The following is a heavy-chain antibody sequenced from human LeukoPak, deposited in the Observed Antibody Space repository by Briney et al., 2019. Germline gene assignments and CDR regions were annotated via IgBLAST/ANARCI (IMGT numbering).Heavy chain of an antibody. Sequence: SGTLSLTCTVSGGSISGHYWSWIRQSPGRGLEWIGNIWTSGITKYNPSLNSRVTILIDTSKSQVYLKVRSMTAADTAVYYCARQAQDGTDNYFDPWGQGTLVTVSS. CDR3: ARQAQDGTDNYFDP. D-gene: IGHD1-14*01. V-gene: IGHV4-4*09. J-gene: IGHJ5*02. CDR2: IWTSGIT. CDR1: GGSISGHY.